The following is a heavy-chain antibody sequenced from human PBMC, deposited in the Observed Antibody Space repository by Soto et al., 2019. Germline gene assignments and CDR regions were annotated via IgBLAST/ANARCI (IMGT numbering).Heavy chain of an antibody. Sequence: QVQLVESGGGVVQPGRSLRLSCAASGFNFSSYAMHWVRQAPGKGLEWVAVMSYDGSNKYYADSVKGRFTISRDNSKNTLDLQMDIVRAEDTAVYYCARDVEAGVSHRQDCFYYWGQGTLGTGSS. CDR3: ARDVEAGVSHRQDCFYY. CDR2: MSYDGSNK. CDR1: GFNFSSYA. V-gene: IGHV3-30-3*01. D-gene: IGHD3-3*01. J-gene: IGHJ4*02.